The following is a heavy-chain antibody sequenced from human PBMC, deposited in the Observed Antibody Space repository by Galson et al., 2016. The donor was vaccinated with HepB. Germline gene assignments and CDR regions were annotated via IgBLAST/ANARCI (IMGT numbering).Heavy chain of an antibody. CDR2: INSDGRTT. J-gene: IGHJ4*02. V-gene: IGHV3-74*01. CDR1: GFTFNTYW. Sequence: SLRLSCAASGFTFNTYWMHWVRQAPGKGLVWVSSINSDGRTTSYAVSVKGRFTISRDNAKNTLYLQMNSLRVEDTAVYYCVRGAGLVDYWGQGTLVTVSS. CDR3: VRGAGLVDY.